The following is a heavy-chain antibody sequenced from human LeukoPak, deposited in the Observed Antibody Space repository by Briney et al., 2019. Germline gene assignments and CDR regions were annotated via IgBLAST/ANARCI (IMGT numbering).Heavy chain of an antibody. J-gene: IGHJ4*02. CDR3: AKEGIAARRGSVDY. V-gene: IGHV3-23*01. CDR1: GFTFSSYA. Sequence: GGSLRLSCAASGFTFSSYAMSWVRKAPGKGLDWVSPISGSGGSTYYADSVKGRFTISRDNSKNTLYLQMNSLRAEDTAVYYCAKEGIAARRGSVDYWGQGTLVTVSS. D-gene: IGHD6-6*01. CDR2: ISGSGGST.